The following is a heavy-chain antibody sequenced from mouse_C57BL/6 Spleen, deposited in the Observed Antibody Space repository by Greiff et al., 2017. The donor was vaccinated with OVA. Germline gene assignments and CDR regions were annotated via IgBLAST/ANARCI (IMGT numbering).Heavy chain of an antibody. CDR3: TTGGGNYYGSIFDY. CDR2: IDPENGDT. J-gene: IGHJ2*01. Sequence: VQLKQSGAELVRPGASVKLSCTASGFNIKDDYMHWVKQRPEQGLEWIGWIDPENGDTEYASKFQGKATITADTSSNTAYLQLSSLTSEDTAVYYCTTGGGNYYGSIFDYWGQGTTLTVSS. V-gene: IGHV14-4*01. CDR1: GFNIKDDY. D-gene: IGHD1-1*01.